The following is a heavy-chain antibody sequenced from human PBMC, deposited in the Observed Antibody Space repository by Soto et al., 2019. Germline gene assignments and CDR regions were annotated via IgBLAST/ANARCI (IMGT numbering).Heavy chain of an antibody. CDR2: ISYDGSDK. J-gene: IGHJ6*02. CDR1: GLTFRSYG. D-gene: IGHD3-10*01. CDR3: AKVVRGIIRYYYYGMDV. V-gene: IGHV3-30*18. Sequence: HVQVEESGGGVVQPGRSLRLSCAASGLTFRSYGMHWVRQAPGKGLEWVAVISYDGSDKYYADSAKGRFTISRDNSNNTLYLQMNSLRAEDTAVYYCAKVVRGIIRYYYYGMDVWGQGTTVTVSS.